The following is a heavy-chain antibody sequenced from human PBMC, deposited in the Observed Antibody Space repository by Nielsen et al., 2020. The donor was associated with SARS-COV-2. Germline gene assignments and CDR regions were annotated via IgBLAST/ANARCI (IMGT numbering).Heavy chain of an antibody. CDR3: ARHILTTGVAGSFDF. CDR1: GYSFTSYW. V-gene: IGHV5-10-1*01. D-gene: IGHD6-19*01. Sequence: GESLKISCKGSGYSFTSYWISWVRQMPGKGLEWMGRIDPSDSYTNYSPSFQGHVTISADKSISTAYLQLSSLKASDTAMYYCARHILTTGVAGSFDFWGQGTLVTVSS. CDR2: IDPSDSYT. J-gene: IGHJ4*02.